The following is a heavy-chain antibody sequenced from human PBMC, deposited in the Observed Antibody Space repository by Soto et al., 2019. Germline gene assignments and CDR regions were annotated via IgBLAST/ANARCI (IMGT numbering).Heavy chain of an antibody. CDR1: GYTFTSYD. J-gene: IGHJ5*02. CDR2: MNPNSGNT. Sequence: QVQLVQSGAEVKKPGASVKVSCKASGYTFTSYDINWVRQATGQGLEWMGWMNPNSGNTGYAQKFQGRVTMTRNTSISTAYMELSSLRSEDTAVYYCARDEAGFCSGGSCYSGWFDPWGQGTLVTVSS. V-gene: IGHV1-8*01. CDR3: ARDEAGFCSGGSCYSGWFDP. D-gene: IGHD2-15*01.